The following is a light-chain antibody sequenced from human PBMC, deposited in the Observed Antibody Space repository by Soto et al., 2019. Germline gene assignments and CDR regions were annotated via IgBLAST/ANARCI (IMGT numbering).Light chain of an antibody. CDR2: DAS. CDR1: QSISRS. J-gene: IGKJ4*01. V-gene: IGKV3-11*01. Sequence: EVVLTQSPATLSLSPGESATLSCRASQSISRSLGWCQQKPGQSPRLLIYDASIRAAGIPARFRGGGSGTDFTLTISSLAPEDFAIYYCQQRGTWPRVTFGGGTKVEIK. CDR3: QQRGTWPRVT.